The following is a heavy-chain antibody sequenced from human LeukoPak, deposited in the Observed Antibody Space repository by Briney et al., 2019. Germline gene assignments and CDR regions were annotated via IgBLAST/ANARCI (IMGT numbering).Heavy chain of an antibody. D-gene: IGHD1-26*01. CDR2: IYHSGST. Sequence: SETLSLTCTVSGYSISSGYYWGWIRQPPGKGLEWIGSIYHSGSTYYNPSLKSRVTISVDTSKNQFSLKLGSVTAADTAVYYCARGRGSSEYYFDYWGQGTLVTVSS. CDR1: GYSISSGYY. V-gene: IGHV4-38-2*02. CDR3: ARGRGSSEYYFDY. J-gene: IGHJ4*02.